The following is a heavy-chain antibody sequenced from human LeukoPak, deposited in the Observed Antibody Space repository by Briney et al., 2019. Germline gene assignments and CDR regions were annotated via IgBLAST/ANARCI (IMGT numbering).Heavy chain of an antibody. Sequence: SETLSLTCTVSGVSISSSSYYWGWLRQPPGKGLEWIGSIYYSGSTYYRSTYYNPSLKSRVTISVDTSKNQFSLKLSSVTAADTAVYYCARDFPQQLASHYYYYYMDVWGKGTTVTVSS. V-gene: IGHV4-39*02. J-gene: IGHJ6*03. CDR2: IYYSGSTYYRST. D-gene: IGHD6-13*01. CDR1: GVSISSSSYY. CDR3: ARDFPQQLASHYYYYYMDV.